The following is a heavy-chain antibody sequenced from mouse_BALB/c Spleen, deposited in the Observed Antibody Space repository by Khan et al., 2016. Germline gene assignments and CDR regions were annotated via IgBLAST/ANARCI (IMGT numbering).Heavy chain of an antibody. Sequence: EVELVESGGGLVQPGGSLRLSCATSGFTFSDYYLSWVSQPPGKALEWLGFIRNTATGYTPEYSASVKGRFTVSRDTSTGILNLQMNTLRAEDSASVKSRCTISSDNSQSVRHRPINTRRADDSATYYCASDMESYDDAMDYWSHGTSVAVSS. CDR3: RCTISSDNSQSVRHRPINTRRADDSATYYCASDMESYDDAMDY. D-gene: IGHD2-12*01. J-gene: IGHJ4*01. CDR1: GFTFSDYY. CDR2: IRNTATGYTP. V-gene: IGHV7-3*02.